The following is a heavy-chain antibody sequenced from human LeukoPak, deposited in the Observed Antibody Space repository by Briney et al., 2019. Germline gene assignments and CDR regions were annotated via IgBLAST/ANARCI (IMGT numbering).Heavy chain of an antibody. D-gene: IGHD6-6*01. J-gene: IGHJ4*02. CDR1: GFTFSSYS. Sequence: GGSLRLSCAASGFTFSSYSMNWVRQAPGKGLEWVAVISYDGSDKYYADSVKGRFTISRDNSKNKVYLQMNSLRAEDTAVYYCARGLSGYASSLGYWGQGTLVTVSA. V-gene: IGHV3-30*03. CDR3: ARGLSGYASSLGY. CDR2: ISYDGSDK.